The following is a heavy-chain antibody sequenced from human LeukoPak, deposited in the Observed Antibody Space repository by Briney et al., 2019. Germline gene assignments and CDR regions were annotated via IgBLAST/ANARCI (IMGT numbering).Heavy chain of an antibody. J-gene: IGHJ4*02. Sequence: PGGSLRLSCVGSGFTIRDYAMGWVRQVPGKGLEWVSVLSATGDYTEYADSVRGRFTISRDTSQNTLSLQMYSLRAEDTALYYCAKKPALIKYPFDNWGQGTLVTVSS. CDR2: LSATGDYT. V-gene: IGHV3-23*01. D-gene: IGHD2-2*01. CDR3: AKKPALIKYPFDN. CDR1: GFTIRDYA.